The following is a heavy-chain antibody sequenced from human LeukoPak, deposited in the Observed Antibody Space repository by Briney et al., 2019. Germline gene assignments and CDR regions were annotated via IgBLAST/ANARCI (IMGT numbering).Heavy chain of an antibody. J-gene: IGHJ4*02. Sequence: SGGSLRLSCAASGFTFSSYAMSWVRQAPGKGLEWVSAISGSGGSTYYADSVKGRFTISRDNSKNTLYLQMNSLRAEDTAVYYCAKERIVVVPAASEGALDCWGQGTLVTVSS. D-gene: IGHD2-2*01. CDR2: ISGSGGST. V-gene: IGHV3-23*01. CDR1: GFTFSSYA. CDR3: AKERIVVVPAASEGALDC.